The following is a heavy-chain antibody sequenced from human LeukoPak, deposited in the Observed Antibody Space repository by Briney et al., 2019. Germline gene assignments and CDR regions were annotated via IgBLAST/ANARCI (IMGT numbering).Heavy chain of an antibody. J-gene: IGHJ4*02. CDR1: GFTFSSYW. Sequence: SGGSLRLSCAASGFTFSSYWMSWVRQAPGKGLEWVAVISYDGSNKYYADSVKGRFTISRDNSKNTLYLQMNSLRAEDTAVYYCARDPYYYDSSGYGSLFDYWGQGTLVTVSS. V-gene: IGHV3-30*03. D-gene: IGHD3-22*01. CDR2: ISYDGSNK. CDR3: ARDPYYYDSSGYGSLFDY.